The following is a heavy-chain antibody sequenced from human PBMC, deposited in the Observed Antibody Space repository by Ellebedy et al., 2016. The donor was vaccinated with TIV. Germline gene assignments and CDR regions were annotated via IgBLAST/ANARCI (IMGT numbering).Heavy chain of an antibody. CDR2: INTGNGNT. V-gene: IGHV1-3*04. Sequence: ASVKVSXXASGYIVADYGMHWIRQAPGQRLEWMGWINTGNGNTKYSQKLQGRVTITRDTSATTAYMELSGLMSEDTAVYYCATREWQDPMDVWGQGTTVTVSS. CDR3: ATREWQDPMDV. CDR1: GYIVADYG. J-gene: IGHJ6*02. D-gene: IGHD3-3*01.